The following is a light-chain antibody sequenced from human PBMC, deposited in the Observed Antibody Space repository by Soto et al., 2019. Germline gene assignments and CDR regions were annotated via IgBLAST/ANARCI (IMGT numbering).Light chain of an antibody. CDR3: QSYDNSVNHVV. V-gene: IGLV1-40*01. Sequence: QSVLTQPPSVSGAPGQRVTIPCTGSSSNIGSFYDVHWNQQLPGTVPKLLIYGDNNRPSGVPDRFSGSKSGTAASLAITGLQAEDEADYYCQSYDNSVNHVVFGGGTKVTVL. CDR1: SSNIGSFYD. CDR2: GDN. J-gene: IGLJ2*01.